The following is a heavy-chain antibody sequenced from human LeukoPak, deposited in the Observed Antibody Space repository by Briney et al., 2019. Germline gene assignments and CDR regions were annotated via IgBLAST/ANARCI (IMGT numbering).Heavy chain of an antibody. Sequence: GGSLRLSCAASGFSFSTYWMSWFRQAPGKGLEWVANIKKDGSEKLYADSMKGRFTVSRDNSKNSLYLQMNSLRADDTAVYYCAGDAGWTFGIWGQGTTVTVSS. J-gene: IGHJ6*02. CDR2: IKKDGSEK. D-gene: IGHD3-3*01. CDR1: GFSFSTYW. CDR3: AGDAGWTFGI. V-gene: IGHV3-7*01.